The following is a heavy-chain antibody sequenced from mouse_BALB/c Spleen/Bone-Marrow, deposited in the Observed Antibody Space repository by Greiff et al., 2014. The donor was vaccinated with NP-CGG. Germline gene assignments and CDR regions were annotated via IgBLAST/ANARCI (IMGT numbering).Heavy chain of an antibody. D-gene: IGHD1-1*01. J-gene: IGHJ2*01. CDR1: GYTFTSYW. Sequence: VQLQQSGAELAKPGASVKMSCKASGYTFTSYWMHWVKQRPGQGLEWIGYINPSTGCTEYNQKFKDKATLTANKSSSTAYMQLSSLTSEDSAVYYCASTTVVDYWGQGTTLTVSS. V-gene: IGHV1-7*01. CDR3: ASTTVVDY. CDR2: INPSTGCT.